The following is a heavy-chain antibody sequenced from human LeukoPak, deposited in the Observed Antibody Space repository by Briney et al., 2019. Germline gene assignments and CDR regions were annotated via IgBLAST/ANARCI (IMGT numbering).Heavy chain of an antibody. D-gene: IGHD6-13*01. V-gene: IGHV1-18*01. CDR3: ARDSGIAAAGTNDY. CDR1: GYTFTSYG. J-gene: IGHJ4*02. CDR2: ISAYNGNT. Sequence: ASVKVSCKASGYTFTSYGISWVRQASGQGLEWMGWISAYNGNTNYAQKVQGRVTMTTDTSTSTAYMELRSLRSDDTAVYYCARDSGIAAAGTNDYWGRGTLVTVSS.